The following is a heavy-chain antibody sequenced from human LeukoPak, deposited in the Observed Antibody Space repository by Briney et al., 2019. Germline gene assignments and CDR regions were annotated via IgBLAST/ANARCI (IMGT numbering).Heavy chain of an antibody. CDR3: ARGDYYGDYDVLSL. V-gene: IGHV3-48*03. D-gene: IGHD4-17*01. CDR1: GFTFSSYE. Sequence: PGGSLRLSCAASGFTFSSYEMNWVRQAPGKGLEWVSYIGSSGSTIYYADSVKGRFTISRDNAKNSLYLQMNSLRAEDTAVYYCARGDYYGDYDVLSLWGQGTLVTVSS. CDR2: IGSSGSTI. J-gene: IGHJ4*02.